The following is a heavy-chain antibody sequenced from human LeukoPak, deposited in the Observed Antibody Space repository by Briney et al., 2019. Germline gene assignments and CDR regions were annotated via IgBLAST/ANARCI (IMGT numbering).Heavy chain of an antibody. V-gene: IGHV1-2*06. J-gene: IGHJ4*02. D-gene: IGHD1-26*01. CDR3: ARDLSQWELREWDY. CDR1: GYTFTRYY. Sequence: ASVKDSCKASGYTFTRYYMHSVRQAPGQGLEWMGRINLNNGGTNYAQKFQGRVTMTRDTSISTAYMELSRLRSDDTAVYYCARDLSQWELREWDYWGQGTLVTVSS. CDR2: INLNNGGT.